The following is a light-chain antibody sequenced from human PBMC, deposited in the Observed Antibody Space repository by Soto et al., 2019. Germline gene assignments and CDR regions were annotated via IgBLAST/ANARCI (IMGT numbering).Light chain of an antibody. CDR1: ESVDFH. CDR3: QQRSTWPT. CDR2: DAS. J-gene: IGKJ5*01. V-gene: IGKV3-11*01. Sequence: EIGMTQSPSTLSVSTGGRATLSCRASESVDFHLAWYQQKPGQAPRLLIYDASVGATGTPARFSGSGSGTDFTLTISSLEPEDFALYYCQQRSTWPTFGQGTRLAIK.